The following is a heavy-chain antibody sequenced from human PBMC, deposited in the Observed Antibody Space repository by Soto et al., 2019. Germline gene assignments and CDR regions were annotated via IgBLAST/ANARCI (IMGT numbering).Heavy chain of an antibody. CDR3: ATGGRDYDSSGYYYDPSFDY. CDR1: GGTFSSYA. D-gene: IGHD3-22*01. CDR2: IIPIFGTA. Sequence: SVKVSCKASGGTFSSYAISWVRQAPGQGXEWMGGIIPIFGTANYAQKFQGRVTITADESTSTAYMELSSLRSEDTAVYYCATGGRDYDSSGYYYDPSFDYWGQGTLVTVSS. J-gene: IGHJ4*02. V-gene: IGHV1-69*13.